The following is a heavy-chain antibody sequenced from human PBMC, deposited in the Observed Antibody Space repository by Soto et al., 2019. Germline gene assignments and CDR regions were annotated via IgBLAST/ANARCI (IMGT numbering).Heavy chain of an antibody. J-gene: IGHJ4*02. CDR1: GDSMSSYY. CDR2: TYYSGST. D-gene: IGHD4-4*01. CDR3: ARAKSNYQTFDI. V-gene: IGHV4-59*01. Sequence: PSETLSLTCTVSGDSMSSYYWSWIRQPPGKGLEWIGYTYYSGSTTYNPSLRSRVTMSVDTSKNQFSLRLSSVTAADTAVYYCARAKSNYQTFDIWGQGSQVTVSS.